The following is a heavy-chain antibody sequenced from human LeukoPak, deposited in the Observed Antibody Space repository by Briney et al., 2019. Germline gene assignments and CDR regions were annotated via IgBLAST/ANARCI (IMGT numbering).Heavy chain of an antibody. CDR3: TRGQYKRDY. CDR2: INHSGTRS. D-gene: IGHD1-14*01. CDR1: GGSFSGYF. V-gene: IGHV4-34*01. J-gene: IGHJ4*02. Sequence: SETLSLTCAVYGGSFSGYFWGWIRQTPGKGLEWIWEINHSGTRSYYNPSLKSRVTISVDTSKNQFSLNLRSVTAADTAVYNCTRGQYKRDYWGQGTLVTVSS.